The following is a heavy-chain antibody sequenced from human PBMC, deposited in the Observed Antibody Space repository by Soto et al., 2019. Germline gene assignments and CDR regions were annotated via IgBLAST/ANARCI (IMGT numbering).Heavy chain of an antibody. V-gene: IGHV4-39*07. D-gene: IGHD3-22*01. CDR3: AKKYFYDKSGYPNYFDD. Sequence: PSETLSLTCTVSGGSISSSSYYWGWIRQPPGKGLEWIGSIYYSGSTYYNPSLKSRVTISVDTSKNQFSLKLSAVTAADTAVYYCAKKYFYDKSGYPNYFDDRGQGTLVTVSS. CDR2: IYYSGST. J-gene: IGHJ4*02. CDR1: GGSISSSSYY.